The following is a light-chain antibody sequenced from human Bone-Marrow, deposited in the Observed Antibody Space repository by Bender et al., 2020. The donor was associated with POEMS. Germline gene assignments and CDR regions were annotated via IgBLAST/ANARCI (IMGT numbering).Light chain of an antibody. Sequence: QSVLTQPPSVSGTPGQSVTISCSGSTSNIGRSNVSWYQQVPGTAPTLLIYRTNRRLSGVPDRFSGSKSGTSASLAISGLRSEDEADYYCQSYDNSLGGWVFGGGTKLTVL. V-gene: IGLV1-47*01. J-gene: IGLJ3*02. CDR2: RTN. CDR3: QSYDNSLGGWV. CDR1: TSNIGRSN.